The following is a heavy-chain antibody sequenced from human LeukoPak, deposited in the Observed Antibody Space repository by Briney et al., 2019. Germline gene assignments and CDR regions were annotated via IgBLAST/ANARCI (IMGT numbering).Heavy chain of an antibody. Sequence: SETLSLTCAVYGRSYNGYYWSWIRQPPGKALECIGEINHSGSTNYNPSLKSLVTISVDPSKNQFSLKLGSVTAADTAVYYCARGQPDYYESSAQPRGWFDPWGQGTLVTVSS. J-gene: IGHJ5*02. CDR2: INHSGST. V-gene: IGHV4-34*01. CDR3: ARGQPDYYESSAQPRGWFDP. D-gene: IGHD3-22*01. CDR1: GRSYNGYY.